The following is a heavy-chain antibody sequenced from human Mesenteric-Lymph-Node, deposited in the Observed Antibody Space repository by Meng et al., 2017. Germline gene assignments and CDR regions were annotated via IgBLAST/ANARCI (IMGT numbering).Heavy chain of an antibody. CDR1: GYTFTSYY. Sequence: ASVKVSCKASGYTFTSYYMHWVRQATGQGLEWMGWMNPNSGNTGHAQKFQGRVTITADKSTSTAYMELSSLRSEDTAVYYCASFLYSSGWYHYFDYWGQGTLVTVSS. J-gene: IGHJ4*02. CDR2: MNPNSGNT. CDR3: ASFLYSSGWYHYFDY. D-gene: IGHD6-19*01. V-gene: IGHV1-8*03.